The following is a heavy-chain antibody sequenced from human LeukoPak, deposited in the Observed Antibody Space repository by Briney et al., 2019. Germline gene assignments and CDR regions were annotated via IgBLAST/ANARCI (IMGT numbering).Heavy chain of an antibody. CDR3: ARHGRYYYGSGNPYNWFDP. CDR2: IYSSGST. V-gene: IGHV4-39*01. D-gene: IGHD3-10*01. Sequence: GSLRLSCAASGFTFSSYSMNWVRQAPGKGLEWIGSIYSSGSTYYNPSLKSRVTISVDTSKNQFSLKLSSVTAADTAVYYCARHGRYYYGSGNPYNWFDPWGQGTLVTVSS. CDR1: GFTFSSYSMN. J-gene: IGHJ5*02.